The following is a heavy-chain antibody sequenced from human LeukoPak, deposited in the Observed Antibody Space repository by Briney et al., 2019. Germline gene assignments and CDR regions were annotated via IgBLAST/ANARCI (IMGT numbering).Heavy chain of an antibody. CDR3: ARGPQWRGDYYYMDV. CDR2: MNPNSGNK. CDR1: VYSFTNFD. J-gene: IGHJ6*03. D-gene: IGHD6-19*01. V-gene: IGHV1-8*01. Sequence: ASVRVSCKASVYSFTNFDINWVRQAPGQGLEWMGWMNPNSGNKGYAQKFQGRVSMTMNTSITTAYMELNSLRSEDTAVYYCARGPQWRGDYYYMDVWGRGTTVTVSS.